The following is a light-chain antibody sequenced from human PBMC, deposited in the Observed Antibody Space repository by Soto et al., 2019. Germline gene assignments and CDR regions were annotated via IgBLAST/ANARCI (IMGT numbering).Light chain of an antibody. V-gene: IGLV2-8*01. CDR3: SSYAGSNWV. Sequence: QSALTQPPSASGSPGQSVTISCTGTSSDVGGYNYVSWYQQHPGKAPKLMISEVSKRPSGVPDRFSGSKSGNTVSLTVSGLQAEDEADYYCSSYAGSNWVFGGGTKLTVL. CDR2: EVS. J-gene: IGLJ2*01. CDR1: SSDVGGYNY.